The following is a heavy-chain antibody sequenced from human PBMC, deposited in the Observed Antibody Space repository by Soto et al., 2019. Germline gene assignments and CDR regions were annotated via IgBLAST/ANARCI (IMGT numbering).Heavy chain of an antibody. Sequence: GGSLRLSCAASGFTFSSYAMSWVRQAPGKGLEWVSAISGSGGSTYYADSVKGRFTISRDNSKNTLYLQMNSLRAEDTAVYYCAKAGSGPYYYYYYYMDVWGKGTTVTVSS. V-gene: IGHV3-23*01. CDR3: AKAGSGPYYYYYYYMDV. J-gene: IGHJ6*03. D-gene: IGHD7-27*01. CDR1: GFTFSSYA. CDR2: ISGSGGST.